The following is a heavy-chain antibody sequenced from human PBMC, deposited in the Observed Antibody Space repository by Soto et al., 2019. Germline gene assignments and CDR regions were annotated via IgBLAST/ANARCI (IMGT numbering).Heavy chain of an antibody. D-gene: IGHD6-6*01. CDR1: GFTFDDYA. J-gene: IGHJ6*02. Sequence: SLRLSCAASGFTFDDYAMHWVRQAPGKGLEWVSGISWNSGSIGYADSVKGRFTISRDNAKNSLYLQMNSLRAEDTALYYCAKDHLARPRYYYYYGMDVWGQGTTVTVSS. CDR3: AKDHLARPRYYYYYGMDV. V-gene: IGHV3-9*01. CDR2: ISWNSGSI.